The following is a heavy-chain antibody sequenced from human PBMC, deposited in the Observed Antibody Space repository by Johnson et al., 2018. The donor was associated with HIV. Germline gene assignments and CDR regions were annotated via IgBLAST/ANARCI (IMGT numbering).Heavy chain of an antibody. Sequence: QMQLVESGGGVVQPGRSLRLSCAASGFTFSSYGMHWVRQAPGKGLEWVAVISYDGSNKYYADSVKGRFTISRDNSKNTLYLQMNSLRAEDTAVYYCAKEHIGSFQDAFDIWGQGTMVTVSS. CDR3: AKEHIGSFQDAFDI. V-gene: IGHV3-30*18. CDR1: GFTFSSYG. J-gene: IGHJ3*02. CDR2: ISYDGSNK. D-gene: IGHD1-26*01.